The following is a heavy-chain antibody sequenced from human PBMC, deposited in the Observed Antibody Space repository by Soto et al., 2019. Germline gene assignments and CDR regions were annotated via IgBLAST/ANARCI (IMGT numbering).Heavy chain of an antibody. CDR3: ASQGDGGDFWSGYYYYYGMDV. CDR1: GGSISSGSYY. Sequence: PSETLSLTCTASGGSISSGSYYWSWIRXPPGKXLEWIGYIYYSGSTNYNPSLKSRVTISADTSKNQFSLKLSSVTAADTAVYYCASQGDGGDFWSGYYYYYGMDVWGQGTTVTVSS. V-gene: IGHV4-61*01. J-gene: IGHJ6*02. CDR2: IYYSGST. D-gene: IGHD3-3*01.